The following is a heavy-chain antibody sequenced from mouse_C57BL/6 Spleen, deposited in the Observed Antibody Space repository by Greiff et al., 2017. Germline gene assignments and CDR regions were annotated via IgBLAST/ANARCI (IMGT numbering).Heavy chain of an antibody. CDR3: ARGGLLRGFAY. J-gene: IGHJ3*01. CDR2: INPSTGGT. CDR1: GYSFTGYY. Sequence: EVQLQQSGPELVKPGASVKISCKASGYSFTGYYMNWVKQSPEKSLEWIGEINPSTGGTTYNQKFKAKATLTVDKSSSTAYMQLKSLTSEDSAVDYCARGGLLRGFAYWGQGTLVTVSA. V-gene: IGHV1-42*01. D-gene: IGHD1-1*01.